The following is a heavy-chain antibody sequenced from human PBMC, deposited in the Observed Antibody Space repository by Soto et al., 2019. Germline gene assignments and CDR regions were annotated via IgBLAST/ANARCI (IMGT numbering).Heavy chain of an antibody. CDR2: IYSGGST. CDR1: GFTVSSNY. D-gene: IGHD5-12*01. V-gene: IGHV3-66*01. J-gene: IGHJ4*02. CDR3: ARDHRKYSGYEGYFDY. Sequence: GSLRLSCAASGFTVSSNYTSWVRQAPGEGLEWVSVIYSGGSTYYADSVKGRFTISRDNSKNTLYLQMNSLRAEDTAVYYYARDHRKYSGYEGYFDYWGQGTLVTVSS.